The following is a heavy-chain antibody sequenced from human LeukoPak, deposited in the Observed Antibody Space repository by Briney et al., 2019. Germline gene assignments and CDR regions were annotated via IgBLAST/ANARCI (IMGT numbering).Heavy chain of an antibody. V-gene: IGHV4-61*02. CDR3: ARGCTSCLDFDY. J-gene: IGHJ4*02. D-gene: IGHD2-2*01. Sequence: SETLSLTCAVSGGSISSGGYSWSWIRQPPETGLEWIGRIYTSGSTNYNPSLKSRVTMSVDTSKNQFSLKLSSVTAADTAVYYCARGCTSCLDFDYWGQGTLVTVSS. CDR1: GGSISSGGYS. CDR2: IYTSGST.